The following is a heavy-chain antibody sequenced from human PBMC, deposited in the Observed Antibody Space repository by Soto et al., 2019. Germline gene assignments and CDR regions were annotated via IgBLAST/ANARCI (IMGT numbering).Heavy chain of an antibody. V-gene: IGHV3-30*18. CDR2: ISYDGSNK. CDR3: AKDIMGATESIAY. J-gene: IGHJ4*02. Sequence: GGPLRVACGAAGVTCGSYGMHCVRQAPGKGLEWVAVISYDGSNKYYADSVKGRFTISRDNSKNTLYLQINSLRAEDTAVYYCAKDIMGATESIAYWGQGTLVTVSS. D-gene: IGHD1-26*01. CDR1: GVTCGSYG.